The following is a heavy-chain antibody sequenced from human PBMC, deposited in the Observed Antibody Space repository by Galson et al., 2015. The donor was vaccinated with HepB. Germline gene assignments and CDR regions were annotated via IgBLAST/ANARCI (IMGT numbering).Heavy chain of an antibody. CDR3: AKDSIASSGAGWGMDV. D-gene: IGHD2-21*01. CDR2: ISNDGSVK. Sequence: SLRLSCAASRFTFTRYGMHWVRQAPGKGLEWLAFISNDGSVKNNANSVKGRFTISRDNSRNTLYLQMNSLRPEDTAVYYCAKDSIASSGAGWGMDVWGQGTTVTVSS. CDR1: RFTFTRYG. V-gene: IGHV3-30*18. J-gene: IGHJ6*02.